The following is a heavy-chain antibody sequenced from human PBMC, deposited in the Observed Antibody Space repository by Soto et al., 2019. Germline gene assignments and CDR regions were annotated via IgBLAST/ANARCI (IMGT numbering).Heavy chain of an antibody. CDR3: SLISVSGPRTGFYY. Sequence: SETLSLTCTVSGDSVSGGGYYWTWIRQPPGKGLEWIGYISFTGDTTYNPSLRSRVTISVGTSKTQFSLRLDSVTAADTAVYYCSLISVSGPRTGFYYWGQGILVPVSS. J-gene: IGHJ4*02. V-gene: IGHV4-61*08. CDR2: ISFTGDT. CDR1: GDSVSGGGYY. D-gene: IGHD2-2*01.